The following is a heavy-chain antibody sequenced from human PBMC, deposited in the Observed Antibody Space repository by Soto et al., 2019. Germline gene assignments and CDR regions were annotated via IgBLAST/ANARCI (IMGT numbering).Heavy chain of an antibody. D-gene: IGHD2-2*01. CDR1: GYTFTSYG. CDR2: ISAYNGNT. V-gene: IGHV1-18*01. Sequence: ASVKVSCKASGYTFTSYGISWVRQAPGQGLEWMGWISAYNGNTNYAQKLQGRVTMTTDTSTSTACMELRSLRSDDTAVYYCARSPIVVVPAADTKNDYWGQGTLVTVSS. CDR3: ARSPIVVVPAADTKNDY. J-gene: IGHJ4*02.